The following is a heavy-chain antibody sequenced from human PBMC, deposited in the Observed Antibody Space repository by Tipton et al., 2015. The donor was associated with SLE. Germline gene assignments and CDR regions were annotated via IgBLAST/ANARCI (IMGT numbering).Heavy chain of an antibody. CDR3: AKGIRVVPAAMPAFEMGAYYFDY. J-gene: IGHJ4*02. Sequence: SLRLSCAASGFTFSNYAMSWVRQAPGKGLEWVSAISGSGGSTYSADSVKGRFTIARDNSKNTLYLQMNSLRAEDTAVYYCAKGIRVVPAAMPAFEMGAYYFDYWGQGTLVTVSS. D-gene: IGHD2-2*01. V-gene: IGHV3-23*01. CDR2: ISGSGGST. CDR1: GFTFSNYA.